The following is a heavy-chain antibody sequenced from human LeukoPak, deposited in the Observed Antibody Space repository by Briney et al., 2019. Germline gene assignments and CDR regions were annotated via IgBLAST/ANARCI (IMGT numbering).Heavy chain of an antibody. CDR3: ARRRYCSSTSCYRGAFDI. V-gene: IGHV5-51*01. J-gene: IGHJ3*02. CDR1: GYSFTSYW. Sequence: GESLKISFKGSGYSFTSYWIGWVRQMPGKGLEWMGIIYPGDSDTRYSPSFQGQVTISADKSISTAYLQWSSLKASDTAMYYCARRRYCSSTSCYRGAFDIWGQGTMVTVSS. D-gene: IGHD2-2*01. CDR2: IYPGDSDT.